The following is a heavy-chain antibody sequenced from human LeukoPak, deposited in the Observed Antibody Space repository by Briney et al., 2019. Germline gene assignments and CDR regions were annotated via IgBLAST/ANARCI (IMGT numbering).Heavy chain of an antibody. Sequence: SETVSLTCTVSGGSISSYYWSWIRQPPGKGLEWIGYIYYSGSTNYNPSLKSRVTISVDTSKNQFSLKLSSVTAADTAVYYCARHSTVVTPMTYFDYWGQGTLVTVSS. V-gene: IGHV4-59*08. CDR2: IYYSGST. CDR1: GGSISSYY. J-gene: IGHJ4*02. D-gene: IGHD4-23*01. CDR3: ARHSTVVTPMTYFDY.